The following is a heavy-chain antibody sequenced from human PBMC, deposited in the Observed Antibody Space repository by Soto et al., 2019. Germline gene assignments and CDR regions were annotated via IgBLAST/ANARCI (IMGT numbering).Heavy chain of an antibody. V-gene: IGHV3-33*01. J-gene: IGHJ4*02. Sequence: QVQLVESGGGVVQPGRSLRLSCSASGFTFSIHGMHWVRQAPGKGLEWVSLVWYDGSNENYADSVKGRFTISRDNSKNTLYLEMSSLTAEDTAVYYCARGPKLGAVGGHYDYWGPGTLVIVSS. CDR1: GFTFSIHG. CDR2: VWYDGSNE. D-gene: IGHD3-16*01. CDR3: ARGPKLGAVGGHYDY.